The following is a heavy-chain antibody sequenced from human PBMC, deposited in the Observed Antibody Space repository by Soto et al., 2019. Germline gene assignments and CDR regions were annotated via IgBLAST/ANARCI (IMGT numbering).Heavy chain of an antibody. CDR3: ARDPSLGYYDTSGYCDY. J-gene: IGHJ4*02. V-gene: IGHV3-64*01. Sequence: GGSLRLSCAASGFTFSSYAMTWVRQAPGKGLEYVSAISSNGGSTYYASSVKGRFTISRDNSKDTLYLQLRSLRPEDMAVYYCARDPSLGYYDTSGYCDYWGQGTQVTVSS. D-gene: IGHD3-22*01. CDR2: ISSNGGST. CDR1: GFTFSSYA.